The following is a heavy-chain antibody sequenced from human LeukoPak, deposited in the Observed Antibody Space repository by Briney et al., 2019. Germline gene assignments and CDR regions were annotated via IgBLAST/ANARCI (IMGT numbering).Heavy chain of an antibody. D-gene: IGHD6-13*01. Sequence: ASVKVSCKASGYTFTSYGISWVRQAPGRGLEWMGWISAYNGNTNYAQKLQGRVTMTTDTSTSTAYMELRSLRSDDTAVYYCARDFTIAAAGTDLNDYWGQGTLVTVSS. V-gene: IGHV1-18*01. CDR2: ISAYNGNT. J-gene: IGHJ4*02. CDR3: ARDFTIAAAGTDLNDY. CDR1: GYTFTSYG.